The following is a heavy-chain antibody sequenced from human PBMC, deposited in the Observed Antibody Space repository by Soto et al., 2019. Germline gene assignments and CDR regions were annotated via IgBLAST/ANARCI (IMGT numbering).Heavy chain of an antibody. D-gene: IGHD3-10*01. V-gene: IGHV4-61*08. CDR1: GGSISSGGYY. CDR3: ARARLSRSWWFDP. Sequence: SETLSLTCTVSGGSISSGGYYWSWIRQPPGKGLEWIGYIYYSGSTNYNPSPKSRVTISVDTSKNQFSLKLSSVTAADTAVYYCARARLSRSWWFDPWGQGTLVTVSS. CDR2: IYYSGST. J-gene: IGHJ5*02.